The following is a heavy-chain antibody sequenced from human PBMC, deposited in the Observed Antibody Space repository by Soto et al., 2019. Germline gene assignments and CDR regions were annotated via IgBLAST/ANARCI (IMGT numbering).Heavy chain of an antibody. CDR2: IYYSGST. Sequence: QLQLQESGPGLVKPSETLSLTCTVSGGSISSSSYYWGWIRQPPWKGLEGIGSIYYSGSTYYNPSLKSRVTISVDTSNNQFSLKLSSVTAADTAVYYCARHAWELLESDYWGQGNLVTVSS. V-gene: IGHV4-39*01. CDR3: ARHAWELLESDY. CDR1: GGSISSSSYY. J-gene: IGHJ4*02. D-gene: IGHD1-26*01.